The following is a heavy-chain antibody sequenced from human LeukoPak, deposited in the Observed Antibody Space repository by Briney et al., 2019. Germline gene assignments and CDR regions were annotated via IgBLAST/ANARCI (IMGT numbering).Heavy chain of an antibody. D-gene: IGHD1-7*01. CDR2: IYYSGST. V-gene: IGHV4-59*01. Sequence: SETLSLTCTVSGGSISCYYWSWIRQPPGKGLEWIGYIYYSGSTNYNPSLKSRVTISVDTSKNQFSLKLSSVTAADTAVYYCARGGLYNWNYSDYYHYYMDVWGKGTTVTVSS. CDR1: GGSISCYY. CDR3: ARGGLYNWNYSDYYHYYMDV. J-gene: IGHJ6*03.